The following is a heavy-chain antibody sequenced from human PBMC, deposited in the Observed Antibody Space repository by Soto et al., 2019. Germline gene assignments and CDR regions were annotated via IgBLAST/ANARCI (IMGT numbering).Heavy chain of an antibody. CDR3: ARGGASCGDDCYPPVAYFDY. CDR1: GDFISRGAHY. J-gene: IGHJ4*02. D-gene: IGHD2-21*02. CDR2: IYHSGRT. V-gene: IGHV4-30-2*01. Sequence: ILSLTCGVCGDFISRGAHYRFWIRQPPGKGLELIVYIYHSGRTYYNPSLKSRVTISVDRSKNQFSLKLSSVTAADTAVYYCARGGASCGDDCYPPVAYFDYWGQGTLVTISS.